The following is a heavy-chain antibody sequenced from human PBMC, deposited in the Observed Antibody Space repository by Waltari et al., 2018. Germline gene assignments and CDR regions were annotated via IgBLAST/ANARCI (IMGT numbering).Heavy chain of an antibody. CDR2: IYTSGST. D-gene: IGHD6-19*01. CDR1: GGSISSYY. J-gene: IGHJ4*02. Sequence: QVQLQESGPGLVKPSETLSLTCTVSGGSISSYYWSWIRQPAGKGLEWIGRIYTSGSTNYNPSLKSRVTMSVDTSKNQFSLKLSSVTAADTAVYYCARETRVRGEAVAFAYWGQGTLVTVSS. V-gene: IGHV4-4*07. CDR3: ARETRVRGEAVAFAY.